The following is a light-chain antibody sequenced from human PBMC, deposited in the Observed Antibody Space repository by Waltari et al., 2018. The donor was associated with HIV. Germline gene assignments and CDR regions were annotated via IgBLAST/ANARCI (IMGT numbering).Light chain of an antibody. CDR2: SIK. CDR3: LVHMGHGAWV. V-gene: IGLV8-61*01. J-gene: IGLJ3*02. CDR1: SGSVSTNSF. Sequence: QTVVTQEPSFSVSPGGTVTPTCGLNSGSVSTNSFPSWYQQTPAQAPRTRIYSIKIRSAGGPERFSGSILGNKAALTITGAQADDESDYYCLVHMGHGAWVFGGGTKLTVL.